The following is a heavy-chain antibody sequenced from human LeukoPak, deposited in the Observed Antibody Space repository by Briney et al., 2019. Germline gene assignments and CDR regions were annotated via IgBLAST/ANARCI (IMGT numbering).Heavy chain of an antibody. CDR3: STATYSSGYHYFES. Sequence: GGSLRLSCAASKFTFGAYSMNWVRQAPGKGLEWVSSISHSGTPTYYADSVRGRFTISRDNAKNSLYLQMNTLRAEDTAVYFCSTATYSSGYHYFESWGQGTLVTVST. J-gene: IGHJ4*02. V-gene: IGHV3-21*01. CDR2: ISHSGTPT. D-gene: IGHD5-18*01. CDR1: KFTFGAYS.